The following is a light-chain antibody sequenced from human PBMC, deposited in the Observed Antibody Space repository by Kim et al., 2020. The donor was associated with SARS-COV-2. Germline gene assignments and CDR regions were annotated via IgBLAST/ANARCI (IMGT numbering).Light chain of an antibody. CDR3: QQYKSYPLT. CDR1: QGIRNY. J-gene: IGKJ4*01. V-gene: IGKV1-16*02. Sequence: ASVGDRVTITCRASQGIRNYLAWIQQKPGKAPKPLIYAASLLESGVSSKFSGSGSGTNFTLTISSLQPEDFATYYCQQYKSYPLTFGGGTKVDIK. CDR2: AAS.